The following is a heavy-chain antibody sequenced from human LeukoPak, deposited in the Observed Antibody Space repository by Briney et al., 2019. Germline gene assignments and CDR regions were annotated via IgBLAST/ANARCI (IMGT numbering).Heavy chain of an antibody. CDR1: GFTFDDYG. CDR2: ISWSGGNT. CDR3: ARSHYYYDSSGYYHYDY. V-gene: IGHV3-20*04. J-gene: IGHJ4*02. D-gene: IGHD3-22*01. Sequence: GGSLRLSCAASGFTFDDYGMSWVRQAPGKGLEWVSGISWSGGNTGYADSVKGRFTISRDNAKNSLYLQMNSLRAEDTAVYYCARSHYYYDSSGYYHYDYWGQGTLVTVSS.